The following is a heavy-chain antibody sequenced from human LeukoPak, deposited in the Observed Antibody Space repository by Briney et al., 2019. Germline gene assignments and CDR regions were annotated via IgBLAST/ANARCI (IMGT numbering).Heavy chain of an antibody. V-gene: IGHV3-48*04. J-gene: IGHJ6*02. CDR3: ARHVPRSYGSYYYGMDV. CDR1: GFTFSTYS. D-gene: IGHD5-18*01. CDR2: ISSSGSTT. Sequence: GGSLRLSCAASGFTFSTYSMNWVRQAPGKGLEWVSYISSSGSTTYYADSVKGRFTISRDNAKNSLYLQMNSLRAEDTAVYYCARHVPRSYGSYYYGMDVWGQGTTVTVSS.